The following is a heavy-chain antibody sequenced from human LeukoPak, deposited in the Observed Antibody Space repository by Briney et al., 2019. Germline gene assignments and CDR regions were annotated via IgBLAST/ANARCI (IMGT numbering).Heavy chain of an antibody. D-gene: IGHD3-10*01. CDR1: GFTFSSYA. CDR2: ISYDGSNK. J-gene: IGHJ3*02. Sequence: GGSLRLSCAASGFTFSSYAMHWVRQAPGKGLEWVAVISYDGSNKYYADSVKGRFTISRDNSKNTLYLQMNSLRAEDTAVYYCAGGRGVRQAFDIWGQGTMVTVSS. CDR3: AGGRGVRQAFDI. V-gene: IGHV3-30-3*01.